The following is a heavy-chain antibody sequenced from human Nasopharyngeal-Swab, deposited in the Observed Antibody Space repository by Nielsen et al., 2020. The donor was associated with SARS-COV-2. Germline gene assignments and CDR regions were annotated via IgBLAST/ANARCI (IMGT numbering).Heavy chain of an antibody. CDR3: ARDLDCSSSDCYLDAFDI. D-gene: IGHD2-2*01. CDR2: TTSEGSRT. J-gene: IGHJ3*02. Sequence: GESLTLSCAVYGFTSTTNWMHWVRQAQGKGLVWVSRTTSEGSRTTYADSVKGRFTISRDNAKNTLSLQMNSLRVEDTAVYYCARDLDCSSSDCYLDAFDIWGQGTAVTVSS. V-gene: IGHV3-74*01. CDR1: GFTSTTNW.